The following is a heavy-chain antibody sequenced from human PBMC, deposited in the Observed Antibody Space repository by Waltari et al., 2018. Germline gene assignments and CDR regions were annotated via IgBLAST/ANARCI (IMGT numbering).Heavy chain of an antibody. V-gene: IGHV1-69*08. CDR3: ARGIVAAAGTYYGMDV. D-gene: IGHD6-13*01. CDR1: GGTFGSYA. J-gene: IGHJ6*02. Sequence: QVQQVQSGAEVKKPGSSVKVSCKASGGTFGSYASSWVRQAPGQGLEWMGRIIPIFGTANYAQKFQGRVTITADKSTSTAYMELSSLRSEDTAVYYCARGIVAAAGTYYGMDVWGQGTTVTVSS. CDR2: IIPIFGTA.